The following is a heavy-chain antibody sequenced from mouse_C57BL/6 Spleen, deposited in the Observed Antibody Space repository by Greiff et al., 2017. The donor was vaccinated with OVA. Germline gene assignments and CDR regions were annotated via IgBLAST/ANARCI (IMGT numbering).Heavy chain of an antibody. D-gene: IGHD2-12*01. CDR3: ARGGCYEGYFDV. CDR2: ISYSGST. Sequence: DVQLQESGPGMVKPSQSLSLTCTVTGYSITSGYDWHWIRHFPGNKLEWMGYISYSGSTNYNPYLKSRISSTHDTSKNHFFLKLNSVTTEYTATYYCARGGCYEGYFDVWGTGTTVTVSS. V-gene: IGHV3-1*01. CDR1: GYSITSGYD. J-gene: IGHJ1*03.